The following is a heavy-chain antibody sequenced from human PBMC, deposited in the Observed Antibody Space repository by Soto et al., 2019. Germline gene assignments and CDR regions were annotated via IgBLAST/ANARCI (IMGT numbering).Heavy chain of an antibody. CDR2: ISGSGRNI. D-gene: IGHD2-21*02. CDR1: GLSFSLYS. CDR3: AKDDRTASRFDY. J-gene: IGHJ4*02. V-gene: IGHV3-23*01. Sequence: EVQLLESGGGLVQPGGSLRLSCATSGLSFSLYSMGWVRQAPWKGLEWVSAISGSGRNIHYADSVKGRFTISRDNSKNTLSLRMNRLRAEDTALYYCAKDDRTASRFDYWGQGTLVTVSS.